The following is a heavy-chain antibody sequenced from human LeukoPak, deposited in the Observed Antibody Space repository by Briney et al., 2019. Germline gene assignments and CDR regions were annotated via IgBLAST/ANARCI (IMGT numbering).Heavy chain of an antibody. CDR2: IYSGGST. Sequence: PGGSLRLSCAASGFTFSSYAMSWVRQAPGKGLEWVSVIYSGGSTYYADSVKGRFTISRDNSKNTLYLQMNSLRAEDTAVYYCARAPSVYDSSGYYFDYWGQGTLVTVSS. CDR1: GFTFSSYA. J-gene: IGHJ4*02. D-gene: IGHD3-22*01. V-gene: IGHV3-66*01. CDR3: ARAPSVYDSSGYYFDY.